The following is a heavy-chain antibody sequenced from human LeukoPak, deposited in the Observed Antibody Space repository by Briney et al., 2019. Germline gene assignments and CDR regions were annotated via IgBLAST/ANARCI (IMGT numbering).Heavy chain of an antibody. CDR1: GYSISSGYY. J-gene: IGHJ4*02. Sequence: SETLSLTCTVSGYSISSGYYWGWIRQPPGKGLEWIGSIYHSGSTYYNPSLKSRVTISVDTSKNQFSLKLCSVTAADTAVYYCARAPMYYYDSSGLDYYFDYWGQGTLVTVSS. CDR2: IYHSGST. V-gene: IGHV4-38-2*02. CDR3: ARAPMYYYDSSGLDYYFDY. D-gene: IGHD3-22*01.